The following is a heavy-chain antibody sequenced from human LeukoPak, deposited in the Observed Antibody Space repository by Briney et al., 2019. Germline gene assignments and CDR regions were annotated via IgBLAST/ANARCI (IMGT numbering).Heavy chain of an antibody. V-gene: IGHV4-31*03. CDR1: GGSISSGGYY. CDR3: ARDGGYYYGMDV. J-gene: IGHJ6*02. CDR2: IYYSGST. Sequence: PSETLSLTCIVSGGSISSGGYYWSWIRQHPGQGLDWIVYIYYSGSTYYNPSLKSRVIILVDTSKNQFSLKLSSVTAADTAVYYCARDGGYYYGMDVWGQGTTVTVSS.